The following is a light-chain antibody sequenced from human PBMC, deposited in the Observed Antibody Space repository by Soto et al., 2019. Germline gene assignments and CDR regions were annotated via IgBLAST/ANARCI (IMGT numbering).Light chain of an antibody. CDR1: QSVSSY. CDR3: QQRSNWPPLT. V-gene: IGKV3-11*01. Sequence: PGERATLSCRASQSVSSYLAWYQQKPGQAPRLLIYDASNRATGIPARFSGSGSGTDFTLTISSLEPEDFAVYYCQQRSNWPPLTFGGGTKV. CDR2: DAS. J-gene: IGKJ4*01.